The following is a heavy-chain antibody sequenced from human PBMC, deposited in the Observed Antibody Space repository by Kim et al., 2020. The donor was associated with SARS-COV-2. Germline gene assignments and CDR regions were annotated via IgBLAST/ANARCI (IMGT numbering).Heavy chain of an antibody. CDR1: GFTFSTYA. J-gene: IGHJ4*02. Sequence: GGSLRLSCAASGFTFSTYAMTWVRQAPGKGLEWVSTIGGSGGSTYYADSVKGRFTISRDNSKNTLYLQMNSLRAEDTAVYYCAKGVRPTNGYSYNFEYWVQGTLVTVSS. CDR2: IGGSGGST. CDR3: AKGVRPTNGYSYNFEY. D-gene: IGHD5-18*01. V-gene: IGHV3-23*01.